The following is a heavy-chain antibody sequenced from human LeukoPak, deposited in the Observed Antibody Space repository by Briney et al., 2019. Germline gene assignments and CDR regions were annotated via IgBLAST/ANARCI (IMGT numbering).Heavy chain of an antibody. D-gene: IGHD6-6*01. Sequence: SETLSLTCTVSGVSISSGGYYWSWIRQHPGKGLEWIGYIYYSGTYYNPSLKSRVIISVDTSKNQFSLKLSSVTTADTAVYYCAREHSRSSYFDYWGQGTLVTVSP. V-gene: IGHV4-31*03. CDR2: IYYSGT. CDR3: AREHSRSSYFDY. CDR1: GVSISSGGYY. J-gene: IGHJ4*02.